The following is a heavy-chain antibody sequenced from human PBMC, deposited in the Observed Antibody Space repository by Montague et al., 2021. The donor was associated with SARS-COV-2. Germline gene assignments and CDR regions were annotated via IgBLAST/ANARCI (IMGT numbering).Heavy chain of an antibody. D-gene: IGHD5-18*01. V-gene: IGHV4-59*08. CDR3: ARQPPGDSCSYDTFDL. CDR1: GDSISGYF. J-gene: IGHJ3*01. Sequence: LRLSCTVSGDSISGYFWSWIRQPPGKGLEWIGQMYYSGTSNYNPALKSRVTISVDTSKSQFSLRLTSVTAADTAVYYCARQPPGDSCSYDTFDLWGQGTVVTVSS. CDR2: MYYSGTS.